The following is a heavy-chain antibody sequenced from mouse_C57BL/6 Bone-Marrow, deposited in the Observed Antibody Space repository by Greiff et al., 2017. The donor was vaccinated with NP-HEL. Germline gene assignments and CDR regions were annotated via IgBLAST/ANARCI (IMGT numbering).Heavy chain of an antibody. CDR2: ILPGSGST. CDR1: GYTFTGYW. J-gene: IGHJ2*01. D-gene: IGHD2-4*01. CDR3: ARTYHYDYDVLNY. Sequence: QVQLQQSGAELMKPGASLKLSCKATGYTFTGYWIEWVKQRPGHGLEWIGDILPGSGSTNYNEKFKGKVTFTADTSSNTAYMQLSSLTTEDSAIYYWARTYHYDYDVLNYWGQGTTLTVSS. V-gene: IGHV1-9*01.